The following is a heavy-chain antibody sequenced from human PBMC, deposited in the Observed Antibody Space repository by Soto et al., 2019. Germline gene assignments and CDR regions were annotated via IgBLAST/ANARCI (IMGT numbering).Heavy chain of an antibody. Sequence: PGGSLRLSCAASGFTFSSYAMSWVRQAPGKGLEWVSAISGSGGSTYYADSVKGRFTISRDNSKNTQYLQMNSLRAEDTAVYYCAKDPVITMVREIDYWGQGTLVTVSS. CDR3: AKDPVITMVREIDY. D-gene: IGHD3-10*01. J-gene: IGHJ4*02. CDR1: GFTFSSYA. CDR2: ISGSGGST. V-gene: IGHV3-23*01.